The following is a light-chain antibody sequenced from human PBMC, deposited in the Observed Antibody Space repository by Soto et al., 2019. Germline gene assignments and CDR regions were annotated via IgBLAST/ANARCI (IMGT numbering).Light chain of an antibody. CDR2: KAS. CDR1: QSIRSW. CDR3: QQYDTYWT. Sequence: DIQMTQSPSTLSASVVDRVTITCRASQSIRSWLAWYQQKPGKAPKLLIYKASSLESGVPSRFSGSGSGTEFTLTISSLQPDDFATYYCQQYDTYWTFGQGTKV. J-gene: IGKJ1*01. V-gene: IGKV1-5*03.